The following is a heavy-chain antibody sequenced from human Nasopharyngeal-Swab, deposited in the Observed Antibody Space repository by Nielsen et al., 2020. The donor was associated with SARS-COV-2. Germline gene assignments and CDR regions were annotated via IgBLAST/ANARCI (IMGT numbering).Heavy chain of an antibody. CDR3: ARDGLDYDFWSAYFMDV. J-gene: IGHJ6*02. CDR2: ISSSSSYI. D-gene: IGHD3-3*01. Sequence: GGPLRLSCAASGFTFNNYNFNWVRQAPGKGLEWVSSISSSSSYIYYADPVKGRFTISRDNAKNSLYLQMNSLRAEDTAVYYCARDGLDYDFWSAYFMDVWGQGTTVTVSS. CDR1: GFTFNNYN. V-gene: IGHV3-21*01.